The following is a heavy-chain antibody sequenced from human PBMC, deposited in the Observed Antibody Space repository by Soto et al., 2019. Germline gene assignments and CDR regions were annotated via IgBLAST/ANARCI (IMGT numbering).Heavy chain of an antibody. CDR3: ATDLHGDPRVY. CDR1: GFTFSSYA. D-gene: IGHD4-17*01. Sequence: GGSLRLSCAASGFTFSSYAMSWVRQAPGKGLEWVSAISGSGGSTYYADSVKGRFTISRDNSKNTLYLQMNSLRAEDTAVYYCATDLHGDPRVYWGQGTLVTVSS. CDR2: ISGSGGST. J-gene: IGHJ4*02. V-gene: IGHV3-23*01.